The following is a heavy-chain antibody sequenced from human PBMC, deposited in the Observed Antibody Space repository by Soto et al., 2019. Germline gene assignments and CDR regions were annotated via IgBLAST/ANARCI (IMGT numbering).Heavy chain of an antibody. V-gene: IGHV3-23*01. Sequence: GGSLILSCAASGFTFSTYAMSWVRQAPGKGLEWVSGISGSGGSAYYADSVKGRFTISRDNSKNTLYVQMNSLRAEDTAVYYCARSHGFGELSTECLHYYYYGMDVWGQGTTVTVSS. CDR1: GFTFSTYA. J-gene: IGHJ6*02. D-gene: IGHD3-10*01. CDR2: ISGSGGSA. CDR3: ARSHGFGELSTECLHYYYYGMDV.